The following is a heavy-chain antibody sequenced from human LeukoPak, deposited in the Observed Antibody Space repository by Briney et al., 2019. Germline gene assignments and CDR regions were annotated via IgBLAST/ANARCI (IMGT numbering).Heavy chain of an antibody. J-gene: IGHJ4*02. Sequence: GASVKVSCKASGYTFTSYAMHWVRQAPGQRLERMGWINAGNGNTKYSQKFQGRVTITRDTSASTAYMELSSLRSEDTAVYYCAREVTYSSGFDYWGQGTLVTVSS. V-gene: IGHV1-3*01. CDR2: INAGNGNT. CDR3: AREVTYSSGFDY. CDR1: GYTFTSYA. D-gene: IGHD6-19*01.